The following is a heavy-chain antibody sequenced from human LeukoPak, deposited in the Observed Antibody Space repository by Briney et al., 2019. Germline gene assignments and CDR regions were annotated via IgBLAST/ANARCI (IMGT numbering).Heavy chain of an antibody. CDR1: GGSISNYY. CDR3: ARFHGSGFYLDY. J-gene: IGHJ4*02. Sequence: PSGTLSLTCTVSGGSISNYYWSWVRQPAGKGLEWIGRIYISGSTNYNPSLKSRVTISVDKSKSQFSLKLSSVTAADTAVYYCARFHGSGFYLDYWGQGTLVTVSS. CDR2: IYISGST. V-gene: IGHV4-4*07. D-gene: IGHD3-10*01.